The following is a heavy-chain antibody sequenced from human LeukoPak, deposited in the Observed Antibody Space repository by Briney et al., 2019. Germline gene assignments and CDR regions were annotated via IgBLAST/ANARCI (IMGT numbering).Heavy chain of an antibody. CDR3: ARGIWSGTVSSYYFDY. CDR1: GFTFTNYA. J-gene: IGHJ4*02. V-gene: IGHV1-3*01. D-gene: IGHD3-3*01. Sequence: ASVKVSCKASGFTFTNYAMQWVRQAPGQRLEWMGWINAGNGHTRYSQRFQGRVTITRDTSATTVYMEVTSLRSEDTAVYYCARGIWSGTVSSYYFDYWGQGTLVTVSS. CDR2: INAGNGHT.